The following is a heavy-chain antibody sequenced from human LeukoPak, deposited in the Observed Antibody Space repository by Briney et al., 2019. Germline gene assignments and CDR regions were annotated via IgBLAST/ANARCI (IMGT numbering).Heavy chain of an antibody. CDR1: GFALSTYD. CDR3: ARSDSSLYYYALDG. Sequence: GGSVSLFCGASGFALSTYDMNWARHAPGKGLEGVSSISSSSSYIYYADSMRGRLITSRENAKNSLYLEMNSLRADDTAVYYCARSDSSLYYYALDGWGLGTTVTVSS. D-gene: IGHD2-21*02. J-gene: IGHJ6*02. CDR2: ISSSSSYI. V-gene: IGHV3-21*01.